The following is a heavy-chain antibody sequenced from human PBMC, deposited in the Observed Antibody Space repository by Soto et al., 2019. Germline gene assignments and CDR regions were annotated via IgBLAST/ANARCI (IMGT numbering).Heavy chain of an antibody. Sequence: ASVKVSCKASGGTFSSYAISWVRQAPGQGLEWTGWINPNSGGTNYAQKFQGRVTMTRDTSISTAYMELSRLRSDDTAVYYCARDGRLGGDIVVVPAAINWFDPWGQGTLVTVSS. CDR3: ARDGRLGGDIVVVPAAINWFDP. D-gene: IGHD2-2*01. CDR2: INPNSGGT. V-gene: IGHV1-2*02. CDR1: GGTFSSYA. J-gene: IGHJ5*02.